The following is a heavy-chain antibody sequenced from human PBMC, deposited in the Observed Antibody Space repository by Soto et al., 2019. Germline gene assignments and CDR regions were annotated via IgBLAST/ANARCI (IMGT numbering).Heavy chain of an antibody. CDR1: GGTFSSYA. D-gene: IGHD5-18*01. J-gene: IGHJ4*02. CDR2: INPSGGST. Sequence: GASVKVSCKASGGTFSSYAISWVRQAPGQGLEWMGIINPSGGSTSYAQKFQGRVTMTRDTSTSTVYMELSSLRSEDTAVYYCARDLADTAMVLDYWGQGTLVTVSS. CDR3: ARDLADTAMVLDY. V-gene: IGHV1-46*03.